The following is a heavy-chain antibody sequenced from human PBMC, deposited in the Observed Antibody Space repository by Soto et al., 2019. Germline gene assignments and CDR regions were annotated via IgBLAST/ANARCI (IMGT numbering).Heavy chain of an antibody. Sequence: QVQLVESGGGVVQPGRSLRLSCAASGFTFSSYGMHWVRQAPGKGLEWVAVIWYDGSNKYYADSVKGRFTISRDNSKNTLYLQMNSRRDEDTAVYYCARGRGSSSWYYFDYWGQGTLVTVSS. V-gene: IGHV3-33*01. CDR1: GFTFSSYG. CDR2: IWYDGSNK. D-gene: IGHD6-13*01. CDR3: ARGRGSSSWYYFDY. J-gene: IGHJ4*02.